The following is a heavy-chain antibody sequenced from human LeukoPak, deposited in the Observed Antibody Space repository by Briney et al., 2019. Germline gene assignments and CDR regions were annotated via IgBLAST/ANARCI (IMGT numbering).Heavy chain of an antibody. D-gene: IGHD3-22*01. CDR2: ISSSSSTI. CDR3: ARRDSLNSY. V-gene: IGHV3-48*04. Sequence: GGSLRLSCAASGFTFSSYSMNWVRQAPGKGLEWVSYISSSSSTIYYADSVKGRFTISRDNAKNSLYLQMNSLRVEDTAVYYCARRDSLNSYWGQGTLVTVSS. CDR1: GFTFSSYS. J-gene: IGHJ4*02.